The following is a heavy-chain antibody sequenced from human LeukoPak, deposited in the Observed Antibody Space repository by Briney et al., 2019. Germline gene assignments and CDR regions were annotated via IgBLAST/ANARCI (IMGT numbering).Heavy chain of an antibody. CDR1: GYTFTGYY. J-gene: IGHJ6*03. CDR2: INPNSGGT. D-gene: IGHD6-13*01. V-gene: IGHV1-2*02. CDR3: ARDGSSWHYYYYMDV. Sequence: ASVKVSCKASGYTFTGYYMHWVRQAPGQGLEWMGWINPNSGGTNYAQKFQGRVTMTRDTSISTAYMELSRLRSDDTAVYYCARDGSSWHYYYYMDVWGKGTTVTVSS.